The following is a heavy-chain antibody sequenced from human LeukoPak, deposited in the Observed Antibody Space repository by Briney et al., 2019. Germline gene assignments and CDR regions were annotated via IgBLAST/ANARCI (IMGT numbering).Heavy chain of an antibody. J-gene: IGHJ4*02. D-gene: IGHD3-22*01. Sequence: ASVKVSCKASGYTFPDYFMHWVRPAPGQGVEWVGWINPNNGGTNYAQKFQGRVTMTRDTSISTAYMELSRLRSDDTAVYYCARASYYYDSSGYPGYYFDYWGQGTLVTVSS. CDR2: INPNNGGT. V-gene: IGHV1-2*02. CDR3: ARASYYYDSSGYPGYYFDY. CDR1: GYTFPDYF.